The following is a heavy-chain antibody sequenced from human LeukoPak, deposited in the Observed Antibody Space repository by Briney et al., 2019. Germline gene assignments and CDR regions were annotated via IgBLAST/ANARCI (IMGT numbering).Heavy chain of an antibody. Sequence: ASVKVSCKASGYTFTSYGISWVRQAPGQGLEWMGWISAYNGNTNYAQKLQGRVTMTTDTSTSTAYMELRSLRSDDTAVYYCAAEYCSGGSCQPFDYWGQGTLVTVSS. CDR3: AAEYCSGGSCQPFDY. CDR1: GYTFTSYG. CDR2: ISAYNGNT. D-gene: IGHD2-15*01. J-gene: IGHJ4*02. V-gene: IGHV1-18*01.